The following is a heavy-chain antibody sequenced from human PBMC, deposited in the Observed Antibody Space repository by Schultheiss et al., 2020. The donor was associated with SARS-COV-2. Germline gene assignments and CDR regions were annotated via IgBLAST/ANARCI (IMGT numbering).Heavy chain of an antibody. Sequence: GESLKISCAASGFTFSSYSMNWVRQAPGKGLEWVSSISSSSSYIYYADSVKGRFTISRDNAKNSLYLQMNSLRAEDTAVYYCTTDVKVRGVWDFDYWGQGTLVTVSS. D-gene: IGHD3-10*01. V-gene: IGHV3-21*03. J-gene: IGHJ4*02. CDR3: TTDVKVRGVWDFDY. CDR2: ISSSSSYI. CDR1: GFTFSSYS.